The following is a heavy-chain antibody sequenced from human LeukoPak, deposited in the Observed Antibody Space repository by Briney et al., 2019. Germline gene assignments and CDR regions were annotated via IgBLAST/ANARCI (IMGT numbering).Heavy chain of an antibody. V-gene: IGHV4-59*08. CDR1: GGSICRYY. CDR2: FHYSGNT. CDR3: ARRAAALDY. J-gene: IGHJ4*02. Sequence: SETLSLTCTVSGGSICRYYWSWIRQPPGKGLEWIGYFHYSGNTNYNPSLSSRITMSVDTSKNQFSLKLNSVTAADTAVYYCARRAAALDYWGQGTLVTVSS. D-gene: IGHD6-13*01.